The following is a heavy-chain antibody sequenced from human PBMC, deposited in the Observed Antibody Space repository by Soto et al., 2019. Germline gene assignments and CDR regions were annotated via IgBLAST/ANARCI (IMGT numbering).Heavy chain of an antibody. CDR3: ARHGRRTMVRGAYPGGFDP. Sequence: GESLKISCKGSGYSFTSYWIGWVRQMPGKGLEWMGIIYPGDSDTRYSPSFQGQVTISADKSISTAYLQWSSLKASDTAMYYCARHGRRTMVRGAYPGGFDPWGQGTLVTVSS. CDR1: GYSFTSYW. J-gene: IGHJ5*02. V-gene: IGHV5-51*01. D-gene: IGHD3-10*01. CDR2: IYPGDSDT.